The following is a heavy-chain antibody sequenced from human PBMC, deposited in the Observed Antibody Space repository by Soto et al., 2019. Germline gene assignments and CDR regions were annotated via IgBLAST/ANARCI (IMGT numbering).Heavy chain of an antibody. V-gene: IGHV3-23*01. CDR3: AKGGARGCSGGSRYSYIYYYYYGMDV. Sequence: PGGSLRLSCAASGFTFSSYAMSWVRQAPGKGLEWVSAISGSGGSTYYADSVKGRFTISRDNSKNTLYLQMNSLRAEDTAVYYCAKGGARGCSGGSRYSYIYYYYYGMDVWGQGTTVIVSS. J-gene: IGHJ6*02. CDR1: GFTFSSYA. D-gene: IGHD2-15*01. CDR2: ISGSGGST.